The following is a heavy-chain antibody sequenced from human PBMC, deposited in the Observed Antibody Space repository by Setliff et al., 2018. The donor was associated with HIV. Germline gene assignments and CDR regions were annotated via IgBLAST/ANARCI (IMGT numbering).Heavy chain of an antibody. CDR1: GGSITSSDYY. D-gene: IGHD2-21*01. CDR2: IYYTGTT. Sequence: PSETLSLTCAVSGGSITSSDYYCGWIRQPPGRGLEWIGTIYYTGTTYYNPSLKSRITISVDRSKNLFSLKLISVTAADQGVYYCARVPVAGANWFDPWGLGTLVTVSS. V-gene: IGHV4-39*01. J-gene: IGHJ5*02. CDR3: ARVPVAGANWFDP.